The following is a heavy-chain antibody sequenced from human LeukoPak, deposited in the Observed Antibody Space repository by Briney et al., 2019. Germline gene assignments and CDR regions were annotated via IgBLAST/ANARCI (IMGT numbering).Heavy chain of an antibody. V-gene: IGHV3-30-3*01. J-gene: IGHJ6*03. D-gene: IGHD6-6*01. CDR1: GFTFSSYA. CDR2: ISYDGSNK. Sequence: GGSLRLSCAASGFTFSSYAMHWVRQAPGKGLEWVAVISYDGSNKYYAGSVKGRFTISRDNSKNTLYLQMNSLRAEDTAVYYCARESAGTYSSSSSPLDYMDVWGKGTTVTVSS. CDR3: ARESAGTYSSSSSPLDYMDV.